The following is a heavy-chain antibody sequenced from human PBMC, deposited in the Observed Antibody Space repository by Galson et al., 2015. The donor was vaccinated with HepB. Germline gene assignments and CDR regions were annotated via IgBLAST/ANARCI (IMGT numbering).Heavy chain of an antibody. D-gene: IGHD3-22*01. V-gene: IGHV3-48*01. Sequence: SLRLSCAASGFTFSSYSMNWVRQAPGKGLEWVSYITSGSSSIYYADSVKGRFTISRDDAKNSLYLQMNSLRAEDTAVYYCARIYFGSSGAYWGQGTLVTVSS. J-gene: IGHJ4*02. CDR3: ARIYFGSSGAY. CDR1: GFTFSSYS. CDR2: ITSGSSSI.